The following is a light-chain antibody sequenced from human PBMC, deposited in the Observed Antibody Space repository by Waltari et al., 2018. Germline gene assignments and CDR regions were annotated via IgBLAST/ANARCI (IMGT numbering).Light chain of an antibody. V-gene: IGLV2-14*01. J-gene: IGLJ1*01. CDR3: SSYTSSSTLYV. Sequence: QSALTQPASVSGSPGQSITISCTGTSSDVGGYNYVSWYQQHPGKAPKRMICEVSNRPSGVSNRFSGSKSGNTASLTISGLQAEDEADYYCSSYTSSSTLYVFGTGTKITVL. CDR2: EVS. CDR1: SSDVGGYNY.